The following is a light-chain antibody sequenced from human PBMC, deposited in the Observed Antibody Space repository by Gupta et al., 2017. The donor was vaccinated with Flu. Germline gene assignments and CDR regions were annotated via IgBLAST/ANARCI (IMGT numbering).Light chain of an antibody. V-gene: IGKV1-39*01. CDR2: SAS. Sequence: PSSLSASVGDRVTIACRASQSISSYLNWYQQKPGKAPNLLIYSASNLQSGVPSRFSGSGSGTDFTLTISSLQPEDFATYYCQQSNDLPYTFGQGTKLEIK. J-gene: IGKJ2*01. CDR1: QSISSY. CDR3: QQSNDLPYT.